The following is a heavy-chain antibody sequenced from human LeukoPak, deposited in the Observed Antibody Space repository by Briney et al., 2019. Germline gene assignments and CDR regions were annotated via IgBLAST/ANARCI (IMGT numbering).Heavy chain of an antibody. Sequence: ASVKVSCKVSGNTLTELSMHWVRQAPGKGLEWMGGFDPEDGETIYAQKFQGRVTMTEDTSADTAYMELSSLRSEDTAVYYCATGFDSSGSLTSFDYRGQGTLVTVSS. CDR2: FDPEDGET. V-gene: IGHV1-24*01. J-gene: IGHJ4*02. D-gene: IGHD3-22*01. CDR3: ATGFDSSGSLTSFDY. CDR1: GNTLTELS.